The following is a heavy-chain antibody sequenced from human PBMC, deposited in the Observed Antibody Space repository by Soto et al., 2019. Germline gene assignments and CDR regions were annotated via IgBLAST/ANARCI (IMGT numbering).Heavy chain of an antibody. CDR3: ARIPQIAVAGTRFGYFDL. Sequence: QVQLVESGGGVVRPGTSLRLSCAASGFTFSSYTFHWVRQAPGKGLEWVAVIWYDGSNKYYADSVKGRFTISRDNSKNTLYLQMNSLGAEDTAVYYCARIPQIAVAGTRFGYFDLWGRGTLVTVSS. CDR2: IWYDGSNK. D-gene: IGHD6-19*01. CDR1: GFTFSSYT. V-gene: IGHV3-33*08. J-gene: IGHJ2*01.